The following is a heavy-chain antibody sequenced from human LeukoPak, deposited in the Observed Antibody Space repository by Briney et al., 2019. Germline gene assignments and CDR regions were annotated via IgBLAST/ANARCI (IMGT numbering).Heavy chain of an antibody. Sequence: ASVKVSCKTSGYTFSVYYIHWVRQAHGQGLEWMGWINPSNGGTNYAQKFQGRVTMSRDTSSSTAYMELSRLGYDDTAVYYSVRELFRYENWGQGTLVTVSS. CDR1: GYTFSVYY. J-gene: IGHJ4*02. CDR2: INPSNGGT. D-gene: IGHD3-9*01. V-gene: IGHV1-2*02. CDR3: VRELFRYEN.